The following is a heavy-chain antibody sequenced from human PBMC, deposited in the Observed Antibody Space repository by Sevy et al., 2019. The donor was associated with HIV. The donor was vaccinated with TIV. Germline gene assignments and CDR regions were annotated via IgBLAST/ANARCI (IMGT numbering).Heavy chain of an antibody. Sequence: GGSLRLSCAASGFTFRGYWMIWVRQTPGKGLEWVANIKQDGSEKAYVNSVKGRFTISRDNAKNSLYLKMNSVRAEDTAVYYCARLRDDSSGFHLDYWGQGALVTVSS. CDR1: GFTFRGYW. CDR3: ARLRDDSSGFHLDY. V-gene: IGHV3-7*01. D-gene: IGHD3-22*01. J-gene: IGHJ4*02. CDR2: IKQDGSEK.